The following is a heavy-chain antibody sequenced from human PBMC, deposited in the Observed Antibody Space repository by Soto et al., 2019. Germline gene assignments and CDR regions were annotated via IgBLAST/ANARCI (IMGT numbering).Heavy chain of an antibody. Sequence: TLSLTWSVSGGSILSGGYSWSWIRQPPGKGLEWIGYIYSGTTHYNPSLESRVTIAMDRSKNQVSLSLKSVTAADTAVYYCAREDSRAFFDCWGRGTLVIVSS. CDR3: AREDSRAFFDC. V-gene: IGHV4-30-2*01. J-gene: IGHJ4*02. CDR2: IYSGTT. CDR1: GGSILSGGYS. D-gene: IGHD3-22*01.